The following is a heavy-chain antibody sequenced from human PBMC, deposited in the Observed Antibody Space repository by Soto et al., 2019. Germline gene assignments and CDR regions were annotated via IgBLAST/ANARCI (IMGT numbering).Heavy chain of an antibody. CDR3: ASRLTVVGGMDV. Sequence: PSETLSFTCTVSGGSISGHCWSWIRQFPGKGLEWMGYVYYSGSTVYNPSLESRVTISTDTSKNQFSLKRSSVTAADTAVYYCASRLTVVGGMDVWGQGTTVTVSS. D-gene: IGHD2-15*01. CDR1: GGSISGHC. CDR2: VYYSGST. V-gene: IGHV4-59*11. J-gene: IGHJ6*02.